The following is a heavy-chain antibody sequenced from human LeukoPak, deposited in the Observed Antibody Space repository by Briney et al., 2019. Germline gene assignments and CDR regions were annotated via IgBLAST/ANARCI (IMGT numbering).Heavy chain of an antibody. V-gene: IGHV3-21*01. D-gene: IGHD2-2*01. J-gene: IGHJ6*04. Sequence: GGSLRLSCAASGFTFSSYSMNWVRQAPGKGLEWVSSISSSCSYIYYADSVKGRFTISRDNAKNSLYLQMNSLRAEDTAVYYCARDLTPEPLVPAAPHYYYGRDVWAKGPTAPVSS. CDR3: ARDLTPEPLVPAAPHYYYGRDV. CDR1: GFTFSSYS. CDR2: ISSSCSYI.